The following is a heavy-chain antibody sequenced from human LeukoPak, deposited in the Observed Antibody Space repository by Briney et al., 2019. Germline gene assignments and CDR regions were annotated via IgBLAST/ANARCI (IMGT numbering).Heavy chain of an antibody. CDR2: ISAYNGNT. D-gene: IGHD3-16*02. Sequence: ASVKVSFKASCYTFTSYCISWVRQAPGQRLEWMGWISAYNGNTNYAQKLQGRVTMTTDTSTSTAYMELRSLRSDDTAVYYCARDNGGVIDTPFDYWGQGTLVTVSS. J-gene: IGHJ4*02. CDR3: ARDNGGVIDTPFDY. V-gene: IGHV1-18*01. CDR1: CYTFTSYC.